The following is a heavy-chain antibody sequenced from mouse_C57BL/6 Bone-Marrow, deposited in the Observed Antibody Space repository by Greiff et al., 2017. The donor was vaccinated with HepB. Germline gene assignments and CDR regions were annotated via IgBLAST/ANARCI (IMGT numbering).Heavy chain of an antibody. V-gene: IGHV3-8*01. CDR1: GYSITSDY. CDR3: ARCHYGSSSSFYYFDY. Sequence: EVQLVESGPGLAKPSQTLSLTCSVTGYSITSDYWNWIRKFPGNKLEYMGYISYSGSTYYNPSLKSRISITRDTSKNQYYLQLNSVTTEDTATYYCARCHYGSSSSFYYFDYWGQGTTLTVSS. D-gene: IGHD1-1*01. CDR2: ISYSGST. J-gene: IGHJ2*01.